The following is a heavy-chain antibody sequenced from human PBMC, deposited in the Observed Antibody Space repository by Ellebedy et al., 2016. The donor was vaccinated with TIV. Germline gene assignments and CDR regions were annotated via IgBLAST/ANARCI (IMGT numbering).Heavy chain of an antibody. CDR1: GYTFTSYG. CDR2: ISAYNGNT. Sequence: ASVKVSCKASGYTFTSYGISWVRQAPGQGLEWMGWISAYNGNTNYAQKLQGRVTMTTDTSTSTAYMELRSLRSDDTAVYYCARDDYGGNGLGLEDAFDIWGQGTMVTVSS. D-gene: IGHD4-23*01. V-gene: IGHV1-18*01. J-gene: IGHJ3*02. CDR3: ARDDYGGNGLGLEDAFDI.